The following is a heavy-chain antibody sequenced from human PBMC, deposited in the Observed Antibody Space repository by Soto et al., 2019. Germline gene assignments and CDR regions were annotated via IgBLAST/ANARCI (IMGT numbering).Heavy chain of an antibody. Sequence: EVQLVESGGGLVKPGGSLRLSCAASGFTFSSYSMNWVRQAPGKGLEWVSSISSSSSYIYYPDSVKGRFTISRDNAKNSLYLQMNSLRAEDTAVYYCASYYYDSSGMGFDPWGQGTLVTVSS. V-gene: IGHV3-21*01. CDR2: ISSSSSYI. D-gene: IGHD3-22*01. J-gene: IGHJ5*02. CDR3: ASYYYDSSGMGFDP. CDR1: GFTFSSYS.